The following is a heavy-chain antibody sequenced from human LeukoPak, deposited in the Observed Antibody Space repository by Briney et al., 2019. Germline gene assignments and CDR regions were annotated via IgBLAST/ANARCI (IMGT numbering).Heavy chain of an antibody. CDR2: ISSSGSTI. J-gene: IGHJ6*03. CDR3: ATQTYFYGSGSYLNHYYYVDL. D-gene: IGHD3-10*01. CDR1: GFTFSDYY. V-gene: IGHV3-11*01. Sequence: GGSLRLSCAASGFTFSDYYMSWIRQAPGKGLEWVSYISSSGSTIYYADSVKGRFTISRDNAKNSLYLQMNSLRAEDTAVYYCATQTYFYGSGSYLNHYYYVDLWGKGTTVTVSS.